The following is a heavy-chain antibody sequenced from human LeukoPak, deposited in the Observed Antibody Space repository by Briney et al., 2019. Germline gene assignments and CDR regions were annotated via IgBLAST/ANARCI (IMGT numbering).Heavy chain of an antibody. CDR1: GFTFGSYW. V-gene: IGHV3-7*01. J-gene: IGHJ4*02. CDR3: ARVRVSFDSSGRDYREFDY. CDR2: IKQDGSET. Sequence: PGGSLRLSCAASGFTFGSYWMSWVRQAPGKGLEWVANIKQDGSETYYVDSLEGRFTISRDNAKNSLYMQMNSLRVEDTAVYYCARVRVSFDSSGRDYREFDYWGQGTLVTVTS. D-gene: IGHD3-22*01.